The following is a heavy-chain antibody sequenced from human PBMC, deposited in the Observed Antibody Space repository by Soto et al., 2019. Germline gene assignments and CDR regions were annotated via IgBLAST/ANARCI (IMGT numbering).Heavy chain of an antibody. CDR2: INRDGDNT. V-gene: IGHV3-43*01. Sequence: EVQLVESGGAVVQPGGSLRLSCAASGFSFDEYSMHWVRQAPGKGLEWVSLINRDGDNTYYADSVKGRFTISRDNSKNSLYLHMSSLRIEDTAFYYCVKVLTQCSWNDGLDSWGQGTLVTVSS. CDR1: GFSFDEYS. CDR3: VKVLTQCSWNDGLDS. J-gene: IGHJ4*02. D-gene: IGHD1-1*01.